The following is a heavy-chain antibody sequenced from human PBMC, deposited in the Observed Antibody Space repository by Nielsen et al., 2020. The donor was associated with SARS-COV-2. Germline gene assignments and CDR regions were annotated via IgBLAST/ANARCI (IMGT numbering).Heavy chain of an antibody. D-gene: IGHD4-17*01. V-gene: IGHV3-30*04. J-gene: IGHJ6*02. CDR1: GFTFSSYA. CDR3: AKDFHDYGDYVGETDYYYYGMDV. Sequence: GGSLRLSCAASGFTFSSYAMHWVRQAPGKGLEWVAVISYDGSNKYYADSVKGRFTISRDNSKNTLYLQMNSLRAEDTAVYYCAKDFHDYGDYVGETDYYYYGMDVWGQGTTVTVSS. CDR2: ISYDGSNK.